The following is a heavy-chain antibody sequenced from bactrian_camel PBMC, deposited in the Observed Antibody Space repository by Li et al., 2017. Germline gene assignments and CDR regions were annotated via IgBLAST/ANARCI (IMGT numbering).Heavy chain of an antibody. Sequence: QLVESGGGSVQAGGSLRLSCAFPGATIINYCVGWLRQAPGKEREGVASISSGSGNTYYADSVKGRFTISQDNAKNTVYLQMNSLKPEDTAIYYCATGVYCAHELSPDEYDVWGQGTQVTVS. CDR1: GATIINYC. V-gene: IGHV3-3*01. J-gene: IGHJ4*01. CDR2: ISSGSGNT. D-gene: IGHD3*01. CDR3: ATGVYCAHELSPDEYDV.